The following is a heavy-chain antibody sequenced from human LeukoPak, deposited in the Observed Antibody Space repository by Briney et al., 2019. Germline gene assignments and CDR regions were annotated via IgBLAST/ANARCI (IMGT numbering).Heavy chain of an antibody. Sequence: SQTLSLTCTVSGGSVSSGSYFWNWIRQPAGKGLEWIGRISTKGSTNYNPSLKSRVTISLDTSKNQFSLNLGSMTAADTAIYYCARGDRVAAAGIDNWGQGTLVTVSS. CDR3: ARGDRVAAAGIDN. CDR2: ISTKGST. J-gene: IGHJ4*02. CDR1: GGSVSSGSYF. V-gene: IGHV4-61*02. D-gene: IGHD6-13*01.